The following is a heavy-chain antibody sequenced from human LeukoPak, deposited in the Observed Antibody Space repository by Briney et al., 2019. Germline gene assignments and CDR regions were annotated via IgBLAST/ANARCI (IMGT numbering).Heavy chain of an antibody. CDR3: ARSRIAAAARDAFDI. Sequence: ASVKVSCKASGYTFTGYYMHWVRQASGQGLEWMGWINPNSGGTNYAQKFQGRVTMTRDTSISTAYMELSRLRSDDTAVYYCARSRIAAAARDAFDIWGQGTMVTVSS. CDR1: GYTFTGYY. V-gene: IGHV1-2*02. D-gene: IGHD6-13*01. CDR2: INPNSGGT. J-gene: IGHJ3*02.